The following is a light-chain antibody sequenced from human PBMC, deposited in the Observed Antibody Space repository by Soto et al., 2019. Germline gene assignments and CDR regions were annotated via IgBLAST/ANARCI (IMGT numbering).Light chain of an antibody. V-gene: IGKV3-20*01. Sequence: EVVMTPSPATLSASPGERVILSCRASQNIGSNLAWYQQRPGQAPRLLLYGSSTRATGIPDRFSGSGSGTDFTLTISRLEPEDFAVYFCQQYASSPITFGQGTRLEIK. J-gene: IGKJ5*01. CDR1: QNIGSN. CDR2: GSS. CDR3: QQYASSPIT.